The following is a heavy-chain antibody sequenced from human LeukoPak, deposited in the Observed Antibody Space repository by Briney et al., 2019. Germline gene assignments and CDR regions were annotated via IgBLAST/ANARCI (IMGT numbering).Heavy chain of an antibody. Sequence: ASVKVSCKASGYTFTSYGISWVRQAPGQGLEWMGWISAYNGNTNYAQKFQGRVTMTRDTSISTAYMELSRLRSDDTAVYYCARVGWGDCASIDYWGQGTLVTVSS. D-gene: IGHD2-21*02. J-gene: IGHJ4*02. CDR1: GYTFTSYG. CDR3: ARVGWGDCASIDY. CDR2: ISAYNGNT. V-gene: IGHV1-18*01.